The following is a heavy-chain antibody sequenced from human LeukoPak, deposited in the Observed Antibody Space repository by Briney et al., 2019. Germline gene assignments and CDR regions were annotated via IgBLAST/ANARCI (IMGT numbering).Heavy chain of an antibody. J-gene: IGHJ4*02. Sequence: ASEKVSCKASGYTFNNYAISWVRQAPGQGLEWMGCISAYNGNTNYAQKLEGRVTMTTDTSTSTAYMELRSLTSDDTAVYYCARDRRGEVPPYYFDYWGQGTLVTVSS. D-gene: IGHD3-16*01. V-gene: IGHV1-18*01. CDR1: GYTFNNYA. CDR3: ARDRRGEVPPYYFDY. CDR2: ISAYNGNT.